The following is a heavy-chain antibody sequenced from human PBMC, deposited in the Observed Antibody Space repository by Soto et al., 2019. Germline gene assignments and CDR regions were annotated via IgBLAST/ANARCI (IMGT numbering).Heavy chain of an antibody. Sequence: SETLSLTCTVSGGSISSSSYYWGWIRQPPGKGLEWIGRIYYSGSTYYNPSLKSRVTISVDTSKNQFSLKLSSVTAADTAVYYCARRGSGSYFDYWGQGTLVTVSS. V-gene: IGHV4-39*01. D-gene: IGHD1-26*01. CDR3: ARRGSGSYFDY. J-gene: IGHJ4*02. CDR1: GGSISSSSYY. CDR2: IYYSGST.